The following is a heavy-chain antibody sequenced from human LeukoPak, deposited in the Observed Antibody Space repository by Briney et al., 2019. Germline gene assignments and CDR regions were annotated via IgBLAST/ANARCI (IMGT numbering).Heavy chain of an antibody. CDR2: IYTSGST. CDR1: GGSISSGSYY. V-gene: IGHV4-61*02. CDR3: AREPPRKDAFDI. J-gene: IGHJ3*02. Sequence: SETLSLTCTVSGGSISSGSYYWSWIRQPAGKGLEWIGRIYTSGSTNYNPSLKSRVTISVDTSKNQFSLKLSSVTAADTAVYYCAREPPRKDAFDIWGQGTMVTLSS.